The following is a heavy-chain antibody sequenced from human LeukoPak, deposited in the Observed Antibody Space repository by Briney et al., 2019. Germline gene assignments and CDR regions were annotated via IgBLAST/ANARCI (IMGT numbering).Heavy chain of an antibody. J-gene: IGHJ4*02. CDR3: ARRILYSGSYLFDY. CDR2: IYPGDSDT. CDR1: GYSFTTYW. V-gene: IGHV5-51*01. Sequence: GESLKISCKGSGYSFTTYWIGWVRQMPGKGLEWMGIIYPGDSDTRYSPSFQGQVTISADKSISTAYLQWSSLKASDTAIYYCARRILYSGSYLFDYWGQGTLVTVSS. D-gene: IGHD1-26*01.